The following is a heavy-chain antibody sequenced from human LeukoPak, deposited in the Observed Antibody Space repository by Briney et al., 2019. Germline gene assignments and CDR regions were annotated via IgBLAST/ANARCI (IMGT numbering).Heavy chain of an antibody. V-gene: IGHV3-23*01. D-gene: IGHD3-3*01. CDR1: GFTFGDHA. J-gene: IGHJ3*02. CDR3: AKGITIFGVVDAFDI. CDR2: ISGSGGST. Sequence: GGSLRLSCTASGFTFGDHAMDWVRQAPGKGLEWVSAISGSGGSTYYADSVKGRFTISRDNSKNTLYLQMNSLRAEDTAVYYCAKGITIFGVVDAFDIWGQGTMVTVSS.